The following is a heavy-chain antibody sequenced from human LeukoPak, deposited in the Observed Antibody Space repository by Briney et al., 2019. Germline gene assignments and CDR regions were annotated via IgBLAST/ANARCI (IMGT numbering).Heavy chain of an antibody. CDR3: ASVQHSSIAARHFDY. Sequence: GASVKVSCKASGYTFTSYGISWVRQAPGQGLEWMGGIIPIFGTANYAQKFQGRVTITADESTSTAYMELSSLRSEDTAVYYCASVQHSSIAARHFDYWGQGTLVTVSS. V-gene: IGHV1-69*13. J-gene: IGHJ4*02. D-gene: IGHD6-6*01. CDR2: IIPIFGTA. CDR1: GYTFTSYG.